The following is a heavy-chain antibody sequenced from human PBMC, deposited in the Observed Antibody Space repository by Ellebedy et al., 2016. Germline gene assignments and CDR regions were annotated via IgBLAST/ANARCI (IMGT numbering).Heavy chain of an antibody. CDR2: MYPRDSDI. J-gene: IGHJ6*04. D-gene: IGHD2-21*01. CDR3: ATYGGLDV. Sequence: GESLKISXKASGYSFSNYWIGWVRQMPGKGLEWMGVMYPRDSDIRYSPSFQGHVTISADTSLSTAYLQWTSLKASDSAMYYCATYGGLDVWGKGTTVTVSS. CDR1: GYSFSNYW. V-gene: IGHV5-51*01.